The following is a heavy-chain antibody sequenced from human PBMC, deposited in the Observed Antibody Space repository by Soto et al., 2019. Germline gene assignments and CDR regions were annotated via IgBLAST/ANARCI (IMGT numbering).Heavy chain of an antibody. V-gene: IGHV3-21*01. D-gene: IGHD4-17*01. CDR1: GFTFSSYS. CDR2: ISSSSSYI. Sequence: GGSLRLSCAASGFTFSSYSMNWVRQAPGKGLEWVSSISSSSSYIYYADSVKGRFTISRDNAKNSLYLQMNSLRVEDTAVYYCARDFTTVTLDYWGQGTLVTVSS. CDR3: ARDFTTVTLDY. J-gene: IGHJ4*02.